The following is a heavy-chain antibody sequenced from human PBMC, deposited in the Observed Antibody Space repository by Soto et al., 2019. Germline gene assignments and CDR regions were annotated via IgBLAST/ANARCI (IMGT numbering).Heavy chain of an antibody. J-gene: IGHJ3*02. Sequence: QITLKESGPTLVKPTQSLTLTCTVSGFSLSGDGVGVGWIRQPPGKALEWLALIYWDDDQRYSPSLKTRLTITKDTSKNQVVRTMTNMDPVDTATYYCAHAFGRTSWPNDAFDIWGQGTVVTVSS. D-gene: IGHD3-3*02. V-gene: IGHV2-5*02. CDR1: GFSLSGDGVG. CDR3: AHAFGRTSWPNDAFDI. CDR2: IYWDDDQ.